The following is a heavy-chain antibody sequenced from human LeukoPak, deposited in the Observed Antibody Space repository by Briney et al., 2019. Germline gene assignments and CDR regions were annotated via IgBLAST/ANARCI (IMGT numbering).Heavy chain of an antibody. Sequence: PGGSLRLSCAASGFTFSSYAMSWVRQAPGKGLEWVSAISGSGGSTYYADSVKGRFTISRDNAKNSLYLQMNSLRAEDTAVYFCARGRVSSSTWYSTYYYYFYMDVWGKGTTVTVSS. V-gene: IGHV3-23*01. CDR3: ARGRVSSSTWYSTYYYYFYMDV. D-gene: IGHD1-1*01. J-gene: IGHJ6*03. CDR2: ISGSGGST. CDR1: GFTFSSYA.